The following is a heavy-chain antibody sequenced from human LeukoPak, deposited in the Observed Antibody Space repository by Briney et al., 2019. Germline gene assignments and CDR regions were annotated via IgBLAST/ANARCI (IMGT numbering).Heavy chain of an antibody. D-gene: IGHD6-13*01. V-gene: IGHV3-11*01. CDR1: GLTFRNYW. CDR2: ISSSGSTI. Sequence: GGSLRLSCAASGLTFRNYWMSWVRQAPGKGLEWVSYISSSGSTIYYADSVKGRFTISRDNAKNSLYLQMNSLRAEDTAVYYCATCREISSSWSWDYYMDVWGKGTTVTVSS. CDR3: ATCREISSSWSWDYYMDV. J-gene: IGHJ6*03.